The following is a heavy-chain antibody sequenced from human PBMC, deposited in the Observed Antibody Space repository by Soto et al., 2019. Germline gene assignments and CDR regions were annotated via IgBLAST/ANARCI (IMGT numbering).Heavy chain of an antibody. V-gene: IGHV3-23*02. Sequence: DVQLLESGGGLVQPGGSLRLSCAASGFTFTSYAMSWVRQAPGKGLEWVSAISGSGSSTYYVDSVKGRLTISRDNSKNTLYLQMNSLRVEDTAVYYCAKDRDSSGSRVYFDNWGQGTLVSVSS. D-gene: IGHD3-22*01. CDR1: GFTFTSYA. CDR3: AKDRDSSGSRVYFDN. CDR2: ISGSGSST. J-gene: IGHJ4*02.